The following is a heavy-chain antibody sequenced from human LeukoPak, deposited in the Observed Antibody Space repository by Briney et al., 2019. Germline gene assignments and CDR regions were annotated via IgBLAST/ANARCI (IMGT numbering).Heavy chain of an antibody. CDR1: GVTFSSYW. J-gene: IGHJ4*02. V-gene: IGHV3-7*01. CDR3: ARDQRDNWNYDFYFDY. CDR2: IKEDGSEK. Sequence: GGSLRLSCAASGVTFSSYWMSWVRQAPGKGLEWVANIKEDGSEKYYVDSLKGRFTISRDNAKNSLYLQMNSLRAEDTAVYYCARDQRDNWNYDFYFDYWGQGTLVTVSS. D-gene: IGHD1-7*01.